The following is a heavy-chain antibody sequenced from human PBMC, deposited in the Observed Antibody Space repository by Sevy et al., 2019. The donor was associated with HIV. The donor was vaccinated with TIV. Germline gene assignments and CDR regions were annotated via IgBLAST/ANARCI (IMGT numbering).Heavy chain of an antibody. CDR1: GGTFSSYA. CDR3: ARDLDSYDNDAFDI. Sequence: ASVKVSCKASGGTFSSYAISWVRQAPGQGLEWMGGIIPIFGTANYAQKFQGRVTITADESTGTAYMELSSLRSEDTAVYYCARDLDSYDNDAFDIWGQGTMVTVSS. J-gene: IGHJ3*02. D-gene: IGHD5-18*01. V-gene: IGHV1-69*13. CDR2: IIPIFGTA.